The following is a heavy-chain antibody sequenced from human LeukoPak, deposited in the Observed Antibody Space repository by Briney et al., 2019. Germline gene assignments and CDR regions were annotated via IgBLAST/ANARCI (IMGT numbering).Heavy chain of an antibody. CDR3: VRDQFFSFDY. J-gene: IGHJ4*02. V-gene: IGHV3-23*01. CDR2: ISASGGST. CDR1: GFTFSSSA. D-gene: IGHD3-3*01. Sequence: PGGSLRLSCAASGFTFSSSAMSWVRQVPGKGLEWVSGISASGGSTSYADSVRGRFTISRDNAKNSLYLQMNSLRDEDTAVYYCVRDQFFSFDYWGQGALVTVSS.